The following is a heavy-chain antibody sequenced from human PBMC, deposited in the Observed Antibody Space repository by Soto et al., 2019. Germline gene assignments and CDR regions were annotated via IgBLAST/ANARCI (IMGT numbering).Heavy chain of an antibody. CDR3: APSYDSSGNHNWFDP. J-gene: IGHJ5*02. CDR2: ISAYNGNT. CDR1: GYTFTSYG. D-gene: IGHD3-22*01. V-gene: IGHV1-18*01. Sequence: QVQLVQSGAEVKKPGASVKVSCKASGYTFTSYGISWVRQAPGQGLEWMGWISAYNGNTNYAQKLQGRVTMTTDTSPSTSYMELRSLRSDDTAVYYCAPSYDSSGNHNWFDPWGQGTLVTVSS.